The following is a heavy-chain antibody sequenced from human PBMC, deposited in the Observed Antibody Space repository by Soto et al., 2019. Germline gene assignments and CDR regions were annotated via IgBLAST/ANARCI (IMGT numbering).Heavy chain of an antibody. V-gene: IGHV3-30*18. J-gene: IGHJ6*02. CDR1: GFTFSSYG. Sequence: GGSLRLSCAASGFTFSSYGMHWVRQAPGKGLEWVAVISYDGSNKYYADSVKGRFTISRDNSKNTLYLQMNSLRAEDTAVYYCAKEVPAAMHGADYYYGMDVWGQGTTVTVSS. CDR3: AKEVPAAMHGADYYYGMDV. CDR2: ISYDGSNK. D-gene: IGHD2-2*01.